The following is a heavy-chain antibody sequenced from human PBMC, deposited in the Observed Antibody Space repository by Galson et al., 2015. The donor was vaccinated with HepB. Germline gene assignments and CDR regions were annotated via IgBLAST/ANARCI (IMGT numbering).Heavy chain of an antibody. Sequence: ALRLSCAASGFNFRNHVMTWVRQAPGQGLEWVASLSGSGAITYYADSLKGRFTISRDNFNNRIFLQMKRLKVEDTALYYCAKESVSGTYVPTYADSWGQGILVTASS. J-gene: IGHJ5*02. CDR3: AKESVSGTYVPTYADS. D-gene: IGHD1-26*01. CDR1: GFNFRNHV. CDR2: LSGSGAIT. V-gene: IGHV3-23*01.